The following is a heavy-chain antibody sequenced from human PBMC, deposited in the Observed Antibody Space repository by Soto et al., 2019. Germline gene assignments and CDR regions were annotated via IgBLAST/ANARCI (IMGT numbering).Heavy chain of an antibody. CDR2: IIPILGIA. CDR3: ASGTYSDSSGYPLGV. CDR1: GGTFSSYT. J-gene: IGHJ4*02. V-gene: IGHV1-69*02. D-gene: IGHD3-22*01. Sequence: QVQLVQSGAEVKKPGSSVKVSCKASGGTFSSYTISWVRQAPGQGLEWMGRIIPILGIANYAQKFQGRVTITADKSTSTAYMELRSLRSEDTAVYYCASGTYSDSSGYPLGVWGQGTLVTVSS.